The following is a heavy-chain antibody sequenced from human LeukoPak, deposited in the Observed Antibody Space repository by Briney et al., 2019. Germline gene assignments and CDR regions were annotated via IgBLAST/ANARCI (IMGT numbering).Heavy chain of an antibody. CDR2: IGPNGAST. V-gene: IGHV3-64D*06. CDR3: VKDLTGTWSFDY. D-gene: IGHD3-9*01. Sequence: GGSLRLSCSTSGLTFSNHFMHWVRQAPGKGLEYVSSIGPNGASTLYADSVKGRFTISRDNSKNALYLQLTSLRLEDTALYYCVKDLTGTWSFDYWGQGTLVTVSS. CDR1: GLTFSNHF. J-gene: IGHJ4*02.